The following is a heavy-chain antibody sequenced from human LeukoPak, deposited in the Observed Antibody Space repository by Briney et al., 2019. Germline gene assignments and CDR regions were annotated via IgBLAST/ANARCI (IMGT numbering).Heavy chain of an antibody. V-gene: IGHV3-23*01. D-gene: IGHD3-22*01. CDR3: PKDPTGYSERSGYDY. Sequence: GGSLRLSGAASGFTFSSYAMSWVRQARGKGLEWVSAMSGSGGSTYYADSVKGRFTISRDNSKNTLYLQMNSLRAEDTAVYYCPKDPTGYSERSGYDYWGQGALVTVSS. CDR2: MSGSGGST. J-gene: IGHJ4*02. CDR1: GFTFSSYA.